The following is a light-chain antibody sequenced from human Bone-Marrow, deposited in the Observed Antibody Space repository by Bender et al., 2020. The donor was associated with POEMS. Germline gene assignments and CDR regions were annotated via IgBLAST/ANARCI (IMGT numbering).Light chain of an antibody. Sequence: QSALTQPPSASGSPGQSVTISCTGTSSDVGGYNFVSWYQQHPGRAPKLMIYEVSRRPSGVPDRFSGSKSGNTASLTVSGLQSEDEADYYCCSYAGIATVFGTGTKVSVL. V-gene: IGLV2-8*01. CDR3: CSYAGIATV. CDR1: SSDVGGYNF. J-gene: IGLJ1*01. CDR2: EVS.